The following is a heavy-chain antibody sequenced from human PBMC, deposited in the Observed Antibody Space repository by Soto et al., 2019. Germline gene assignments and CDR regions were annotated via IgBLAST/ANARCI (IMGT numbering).Heavy chain of an antibody. CDR1: GVSFSGYY. D-gene: IGHD3-22*01. CDR2: INHSGST. V-gene: IGHV4-34*01. J-gene: IGHJ5*02. Sequence: QVQLQQWGAGLLKPSETLSLTCAVYGVSFSGYYWSWIRQPPGKGLEWIGEINHSGSTNYNPSLKSRVTISVHTSKNQFSLKLSAVTAADTAVYYCARKVGPTVVVRRGWFDPWGKGTLVTVSS. CDR3: ARKVGPTVVVRRGWFDP.